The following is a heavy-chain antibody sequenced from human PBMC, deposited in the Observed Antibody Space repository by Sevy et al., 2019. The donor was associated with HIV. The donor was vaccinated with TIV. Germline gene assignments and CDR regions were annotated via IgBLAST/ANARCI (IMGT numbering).Heavy chain of an antibody. CDR1: GFTFGSFA. J-gene: IGHJ6*03. CDR3: ANSPVGYGRGYYMDV. V-gene: IGHV3-23*01. D-gene: IGHD5-12*01. CDR2: ISGSGGST. Sequence: GGSLRLSCAASGFTFGSFAMSWVRRVPGKGLEWVSTISGSGGSTYYVDSVKGRFTISSDRSKSTLYLQMNSLSADDTAIYYCANSPVGYGRGYYMDVWGKGTTVTVSS.